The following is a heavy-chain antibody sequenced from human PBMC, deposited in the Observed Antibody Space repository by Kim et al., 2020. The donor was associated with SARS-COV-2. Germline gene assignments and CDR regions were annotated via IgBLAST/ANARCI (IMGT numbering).Heavy chain of an antibody. CDR2: INHSGST. D-gene: IGHD3-22*01. CDR1: GGSFSGYY. J-gene: IGHJ6*01. Sequence: SETLSLTCAVYGGSFSGYYWSWIRQPPGKGLEWIGEINHSGSTNYNPSLKSRVTISVDTSKNQFSLKLSSVTAADTAVYYCARGWIVVVTKYYYGMDVWG. V-gene: IGHV4-34*01. CDR3: ARGWIVVVTKYYYGMDV.